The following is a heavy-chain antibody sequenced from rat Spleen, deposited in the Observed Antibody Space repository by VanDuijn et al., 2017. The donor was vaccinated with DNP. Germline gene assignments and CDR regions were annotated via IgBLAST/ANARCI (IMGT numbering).Heavy chain of an antibody. J-gene: IGHJ4*01. CDR2: IQSGGNT. V-gene: IGHV2-19*01. CDR3: TRDDSSYIDYYAMDA. Sequence: QVQLKESGPGLVQPSQTLSLTCTVSGFSLTNYHVHWVRQPPGKGLDWMGRIQSGGNTDYNSALKSRLSISRDTSKNQVFLKMNSLQTDDTGTYYCTRDDSSYIDYYAMDAWGQGTSVTVSS. CDR1: GFSLTNYH. D-gene: IGHD1-2*01.